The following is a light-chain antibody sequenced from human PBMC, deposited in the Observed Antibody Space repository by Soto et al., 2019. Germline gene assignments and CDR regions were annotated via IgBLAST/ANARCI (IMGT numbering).Light chain of an antibody. CDR3: QQYEMYSPWT. CDR1: QSITTW. CDR2: DVS. J-gene: IGKJ1*01. Sequence: DIQMTQSPSTVSAYVGDSVTITCRASQSITTWLAWYQQRPGKAPKLLIYDVSSLQSGVPSRFSGSGSGTKFTLTIASLQPDDFATYYCQQYEMYSPWTFGQGTKVDIK. V-gene: IGKV1-5*01.